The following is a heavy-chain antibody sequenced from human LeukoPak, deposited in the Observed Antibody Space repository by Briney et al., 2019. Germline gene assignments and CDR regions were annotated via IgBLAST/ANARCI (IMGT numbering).Heavy chain of an antibody. CDR1: GYTFTGYY. J-gene: IGHJ4*02. V-gene: IGHV1-2*02. CDR3: ARMESYYDFWSGYSA. Sequence: ASVKVSCKASGYTFTGYYMHWVRQAPGQGLEWMGWINPNSGGTNYAQKFQGRVTMTRDTSISTAYMELSRLRSDDTAVYYCARMESYYDFWSGYSAWGQGNLFTVSS. CDR2: INPNSGGT. D-gene: IGHD3-3*01.